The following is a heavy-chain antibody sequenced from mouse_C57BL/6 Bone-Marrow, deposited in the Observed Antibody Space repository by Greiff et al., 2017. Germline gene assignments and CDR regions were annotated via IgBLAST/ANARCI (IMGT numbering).Heavy chain of an antibody. CDR1: GYTFTSYW. J-gene: IGHJ4*01. CDR2: IHPNSGST. D-gene: IGHD2-4*01. Sequence: QVQLKQPGAELVKPGASVKLSCKASGYTFTSYWMHWVKQRPGQGLEWIGMIHPNSGSTNYNEKFKSKATLTVDKSSSTAYMQLSSLTSEDSAVYYCAREGNYDYDDAIDYWGQGTSVTVSS. CDR3: AREGNYDYDDAIDY. V-gene: IGHV1-64*01.